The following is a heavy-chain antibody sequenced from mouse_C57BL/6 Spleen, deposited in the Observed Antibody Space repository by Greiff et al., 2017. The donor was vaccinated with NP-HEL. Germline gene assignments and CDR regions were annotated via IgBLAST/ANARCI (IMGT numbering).Heavy chain of an antibody. V-gene: IGHV3-6*01. Sequence: EVKLQESGPGLVKPSQSLSLTCSVTGYSITSGYYWNWIRQFPGNKLEWMGYISYDGSNNYNPSLKNRISITRDTSKNQFFLKLNSVTTEDTATYYCARDRGKWSVWFAYWGQGTLVTVSA. CDR1: GYSITSGYY. D-gene: IGHD1-1*02. CDR2: ISYDGSN. J-gene: IGHJ3*01. CDR3: ARDRGKWSVWFAY.